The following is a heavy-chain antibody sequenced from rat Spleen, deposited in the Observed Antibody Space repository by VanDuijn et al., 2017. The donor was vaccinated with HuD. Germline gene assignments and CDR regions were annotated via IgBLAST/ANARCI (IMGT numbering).Heavy chain of an antibody. D-gene: IGHD1-11*01. CDR3: TNGAPGDY. J-gene: IGHJ2*01. V-gene: IGHV5-31*01. Sequence: DSVKGRFTISRDNAKSTLYLQMNSLRSEDTATYYCTNGAPGDYWGQGVMVTVSS.